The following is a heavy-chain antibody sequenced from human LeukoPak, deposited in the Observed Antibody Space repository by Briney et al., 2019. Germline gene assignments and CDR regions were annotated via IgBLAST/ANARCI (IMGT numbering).Heavy chain of an antibody. CDR3: ARGGTVTTFDY. D-gene: IGHD4-11*01. CDR1: GFTFDDYA. J-gene: IGHJ4*02. V-gene: IGHV3-20*04. CDR2: VNWNGGST. Sequence: TGGSLRLSCAASGFTFDDYAMTWVRQPPGKGLEWVSTVNWNGGSTSYADSVKGRFTISRGNAKNSLYLQMSSLRADDTAFYYCARGGTVTTFDYWGQGTLVTVSS.